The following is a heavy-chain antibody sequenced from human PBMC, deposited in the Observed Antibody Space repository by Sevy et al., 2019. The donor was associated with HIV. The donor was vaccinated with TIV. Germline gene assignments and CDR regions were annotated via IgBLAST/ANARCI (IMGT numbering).Heavy chain of an antibody. CDR3: ARATSVTTTTNYYYYGMDV. CDR1: GGTFSSYA. J-gene: IGHJ6*02. D-gene: IGHD4-4*01. CDR2: IIPIFGTA. Sequence: ASVKVSCKASGGTFSSYAISWVRQAPGQGLEWMGGIIPIFGTANYAQKFQGRVTITADESTSTAYMELGSLRSEDTAVYYCARATSVTTTTNYYYYGMDVWGQGTTVTVSS. V-gene: IGHV1-69*13.